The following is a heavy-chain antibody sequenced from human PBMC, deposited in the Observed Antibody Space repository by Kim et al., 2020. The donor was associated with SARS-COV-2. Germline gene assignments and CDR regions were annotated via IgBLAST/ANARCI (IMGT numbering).Heavy chain of an antibody. J-gene: IGHJ6*02. CDR3: AKGYCSSPSGHTTPLYYYYSMDV. CDR2: ISGSGGST. CDR1: GFTFSSYA. D-gene: IGHD2-2*02. Sequence: GGSLRLSCAASGFTFSSYAMSWVRQAPGKGLEWVSAISGSGGSTYYADSVKGRFTISRDNSKNTLYLQMNSLRAEDTAVYYCAKGYCSSPSGHTTPLYYYYSMDVWGQGTTVTVSS. V-gene: IGHV3-23*01.